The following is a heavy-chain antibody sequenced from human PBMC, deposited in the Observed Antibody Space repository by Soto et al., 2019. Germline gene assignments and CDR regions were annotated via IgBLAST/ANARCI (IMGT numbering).Heavy chain of an antibody. J-gene: IGHJ4*02. D-gene: IGHD2-2*01. CDR3: ASSVVVPSTMNYFDY. CDR1: GYGFTNYW. Sequence: LGESLKISCKGSGYGFTNYWLAWVRQVPGKGLEWMGIVYPDDSDTKYGPSFKGQVTISVDKSITTAYLQWSSLKASDTAMYFCASSVVVPSTMNYFDYWGQGTLVTVYS. CDR2: VYPDDSDT. V-gene: IGHV5-51*01.